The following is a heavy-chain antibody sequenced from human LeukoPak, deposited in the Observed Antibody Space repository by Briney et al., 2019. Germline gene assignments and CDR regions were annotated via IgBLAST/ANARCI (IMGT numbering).Heavy chain of an antibody. V-gene: IGHV3-23*01. D-gene: IGHD2-2*01. CDR2: ITGXGGST. Sequence: GGSLRLSCAASGXTFSTFAXTXVXQAPGXXXXWVSTITGXGGSTFYDDSVXGRFTISRDSSRNTLYLQMNSLRAEVTAVYYCAKPGGYCTGISCFFDSWGQGTLVTVSS. CDR1: GXTFSTFA. CDR3: AKPGGYCTGISCFFDS. J-gene: IGHJ4*02.